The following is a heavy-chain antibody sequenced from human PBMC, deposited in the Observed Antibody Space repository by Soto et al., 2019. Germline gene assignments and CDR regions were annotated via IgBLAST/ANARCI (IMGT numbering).Heavy chain of an antibody. Sequence: QVQLVESGGGVVQPGRSLRLSCAASGFTFSNYAMHWVRQAPGKGLEWVAVISYDGSTKNYADSVKGRFTIARDNSKNTLYLQMNSLRAEDTAVYNCARESAYYYDSSGYFVPFGYWGQGTLVTVSS. J-gene: IGHJ4*02. CDR1: GFTFSNYA. CDR3: ARESAYYYDSSGYFVPFGY. V-gene: IGHV3-30-3*01. CDR2: ISYDGSTK. D-gene: IGHD3-22*01.